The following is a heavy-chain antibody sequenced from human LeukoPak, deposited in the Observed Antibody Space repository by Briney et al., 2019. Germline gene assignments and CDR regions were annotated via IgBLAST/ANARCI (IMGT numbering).Heavy chain of an antibody. CDR2: IYSGGST. CDR1: GFTVSSNY. Sequence: GGSLRLSCAASGFTVSSNYMSWVRQAPGKGLEWVSVIYSGGSTYYADSVKGRFTISRDNSKNTLYLQMNSLRAEDTAVYYCARPDGDYRGFWYFDLWGRGTLVTVSS. CDR3: ARPDGDYRGFWYFDL. J-gene: IGHJ2*01. D-gene: IGHD4-17*01. V-gene: IGHV3-53*01.